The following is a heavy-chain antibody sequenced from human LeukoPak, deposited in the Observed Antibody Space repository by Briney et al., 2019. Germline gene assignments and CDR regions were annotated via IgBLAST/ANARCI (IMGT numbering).Heavy chain of an antibody. Sequence: GRSLRLSCAASGFTFSSYAMHWVRQAPGKGLEWVSCISGGSSYMYYADSVKGRFTISRDNAKNSLYLQMNSLRAEDTAVYYCAKSKPPREYCSATSCFAGFGAFDIWGQGTMVTVSS. D-gene: IGHD2-2*01. CDR2: ISGGSSYM. J-gene: IGHJ3*02. V-gene: IGHV3-21*01. CDR3: AKSKPPREYCSATSCFAGFGAFDI. CDR1: GFTFSSYA.